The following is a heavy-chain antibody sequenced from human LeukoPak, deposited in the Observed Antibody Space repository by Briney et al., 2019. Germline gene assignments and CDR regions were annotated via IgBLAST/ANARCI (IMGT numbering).Heavy chain of an antibody. J-gene: IGHJ4*02. CDR2: VGTDSGII. CDR1: GFTFSSYW. V-gene: IGHV3-48*01. CDR3: ARDHNWSFDY. D-gene: IGHD1-20*01. Sequence: GGSLRLSCAASGFTFSSYWMSWVRQAPGKGLEWLAYVGTDSGIINYADSVKGRFTISRDDAKNSLYLQTSRLRAEDTAVYYCARDHNWSFDYWGQGTLVTVSS.